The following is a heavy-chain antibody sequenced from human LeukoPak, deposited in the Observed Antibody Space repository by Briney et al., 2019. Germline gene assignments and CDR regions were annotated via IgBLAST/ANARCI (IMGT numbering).Heavy chain of an antibody. CDR2: ISGSGDST. V-gene: IGHV3-23*01. Sequence: GGSLRLSCAASGFTLNNYAMNWVRQAPGKGLEWVSTISGSGDSTYYADSVKGRFTISRDNSKNTLYLQMNSLRAEDTAVYYCAKGFTATPGYHFDYWGQGTLVTVSS. CDR1: GFTLNNYA. J-gene: IGHJ4*02. CDR3: AKGFTATPGYHFDY. D-gene: IGHD4-11*01.